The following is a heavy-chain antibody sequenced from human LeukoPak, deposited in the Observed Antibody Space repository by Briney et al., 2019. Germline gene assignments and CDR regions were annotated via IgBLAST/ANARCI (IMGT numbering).Heavy chain of an antibody. D-gene: IGHD3-10*01. CDR2: IYYSGST. CDR3: ARGVGYYGSGSYYVGHNWFDP. CDR1: GGSISSSSYY. J-gene: IGHJ5*02. V-gene: IGHV4-39*07. Sequence: PSETLSLTCTVSGGSISSSSYYWGWIRQPPGKGLEWIGSIYYSGSTYYNPSLKSRVTISVDTSKNQFSLKLSSVTAADTAVYYCARGVGYYGSGSYYVGHNWFDPWGQGTLVTVSS.